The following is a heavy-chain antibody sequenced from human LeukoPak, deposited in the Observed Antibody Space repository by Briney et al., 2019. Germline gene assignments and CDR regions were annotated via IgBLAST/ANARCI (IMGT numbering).Heavy chain of an antibody. CDR2: INPSGGST. J-gene: IGHJ4*02. D-gene: IGHD3-10*01. CDR3: AREETLWFGELTNDY. CDR1: GYTFTSYY. V-gene: IGHV1-46*01. Sequence: ASVKVSCKASGYTFTSYYMHWVRQAPGQGLEWMGIINPSGGSTSYAQKFQGRVTMTRDTSTSTVYMELSSLRSEDTAVYYCAREETLWFGELTNDYWGQGTLATVSS.